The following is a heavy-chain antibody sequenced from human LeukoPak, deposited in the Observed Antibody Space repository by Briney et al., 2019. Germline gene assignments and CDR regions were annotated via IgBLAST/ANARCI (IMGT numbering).Heavy chain of an antibody. D-gene: IGHD6-19*01. J-gene: IGHJ3*02. CDR3: ARGYSSGWYGASAFDI. V-gene: IGHV3-23*01. CDR1: GFTFSTYT. CDR2: ISDNGGRT. Sequence: GGSLRLSCAASGFTFSTYTMAWVRQAPGGGLEWVSGISDNGGRTYYADSVKGRFAISRDDSKSTLYLQMNSLRAEDTAVYYCARGYSSGWYGASAFDIWGQGTMVTVSS.